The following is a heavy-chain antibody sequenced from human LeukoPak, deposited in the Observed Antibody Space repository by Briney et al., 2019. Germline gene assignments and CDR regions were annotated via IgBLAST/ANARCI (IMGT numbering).Heavy chain of an antibody. V-gene: IGHV1-18*01. CDR3: ATELRNGSGSYNYYYYYGMDV. CDR2: ISAYNGNT. J-gene: IGHJ6*02. CDR1: GYTFTSYG. D-gene: IGHD3-10*01. Sequence: ASVKVSCKASGYTFTSYGISWVRQAPGQGLEWMGWISAYNGNTNNAQKLQGRVTMTEDTSTDTAYMELSSLRSEDTAVYYCATELRNGSGSYNYYYYYGMDVWGQGTTVTVSS.